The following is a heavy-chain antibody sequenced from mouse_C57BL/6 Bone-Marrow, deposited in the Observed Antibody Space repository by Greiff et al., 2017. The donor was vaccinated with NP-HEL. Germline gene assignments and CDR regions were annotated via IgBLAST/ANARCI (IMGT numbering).Heavy chain of an antibody. CDR2: IYPRDGST. CDR3: AREDDYDEGVYAMDY. Sequence: VQLQQSGPELVKPGASVKLSCKASGYTFTSYDINWVKQRPGQGLEWIGWIYPRDGSTKYNEKFKGKATLTVDTSSSTAYMELHSLTSEDSAVYFCAREDDYDEGVYAMDYWGQGTSVTVSS. V-gene: IGHV1-85*01. D-gene: IGHD2-4*01. CDR1: GYTFTSYD. J-gene: IGHJ4*01.